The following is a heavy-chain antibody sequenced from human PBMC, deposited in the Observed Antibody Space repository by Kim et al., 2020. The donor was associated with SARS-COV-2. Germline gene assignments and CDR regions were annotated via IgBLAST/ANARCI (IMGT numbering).Heavy chain of an antibody. V-gene: IGHV4-34*01. CDR2: INHSGST. CDR1: GGSFSDYY. CDR3: ARGQSDYGDYVYFYGMDV. Sequence: SETLSLTCAVYGGSFSDYYWSWIRQPPGKGLEWIGEINHSGSTNYNPSLKSRVTISVDTSKNQFSLKLSSVAAADTAVYYCARGQSDYGDYVYFYGMDVWGQGTTVTVSS. D-gene: IGHD4-17*01. J-gene: IGHJ6*02.